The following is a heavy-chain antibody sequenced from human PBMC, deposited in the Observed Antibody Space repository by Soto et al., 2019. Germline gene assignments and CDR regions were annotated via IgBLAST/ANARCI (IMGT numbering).Heavy chain of an antibody. CDR1: GYSFTSYW. CDR2: IYPGDSDT. J-gene: IGHJ6*02. CDR3: ASPSPDSSGYYNSYYYYGMDV. D-gene: IGHD3-22*01. V-gene: IGHV5-51*01. Sequence: GESLKISCKGSGYSFTSYWIGWVRQMPGKGLEWMGIIYPGDSDTRYSPSFQGQVTISADKSTSTAYLQWSSLKASDTAMYYCASPSPDSSGYYNSYYYYGMDVWGQGTTVTVSS.